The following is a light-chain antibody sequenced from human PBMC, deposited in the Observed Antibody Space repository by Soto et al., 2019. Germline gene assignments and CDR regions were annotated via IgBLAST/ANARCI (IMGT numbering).Light chain of an antibody. J-gene: IGKJ4*01. Sequence: ETVMTQSTATLSVSPGERATLSCRASQSVSSNLAWYQQKPGQAPRLLIYGASTRATGIPARFSGGGSGTEFTLNISSLQSEDFAVYYCHQYYNWSPHTFGGGNKVEIK. V-gene: IGKV3-15*01. CDR3: HQYYNWSPHT. CDR2: GAS. CDR1: QSVSSN.